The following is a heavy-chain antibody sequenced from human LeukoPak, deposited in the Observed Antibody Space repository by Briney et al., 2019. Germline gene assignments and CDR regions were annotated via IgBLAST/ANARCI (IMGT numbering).Heavy chain of an antibody. CDR3: AITIYSSYYYMDV. CDR2: INHRGST. Sequence: PSETLSLTCAVYGGSFSVYYWSWIRQPPGKGLEWIGEINHRGSTNYNPSLKSRVTISIGTSKNQISLKLNSVTAADTAVYYCAITIYSSYYYMDVWGKGTTVTVSS. CDR1: GGSFSVYY. J-gene: IGHJ6*03. D-gene: IGHD2-15*01. V-gene: IGHV4-34*01.